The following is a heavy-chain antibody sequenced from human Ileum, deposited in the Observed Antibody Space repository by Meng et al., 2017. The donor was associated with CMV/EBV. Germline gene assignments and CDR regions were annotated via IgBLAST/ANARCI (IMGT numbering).Heavy chain of an antibody. CDR2: IYYSGST. V-gene: IGHV4-59*01. J-gene: IGHJ6*02. CDR1: GCSIRSYY. Sequence: GSLRLPGTVSGCSIRSYYWSWIRQPPGKGLEWIGYIYYSGSTNYNPSLKSRVTISVDTSKNQFSLKLSSVTAADTAVYYCARDRGYDFWSGYSHYYYGMDVWGQGTTVTVSS. CDR3: ARDRGYDFWSGYSHYYYGMDV. D-gene: IGHD3-3*01.